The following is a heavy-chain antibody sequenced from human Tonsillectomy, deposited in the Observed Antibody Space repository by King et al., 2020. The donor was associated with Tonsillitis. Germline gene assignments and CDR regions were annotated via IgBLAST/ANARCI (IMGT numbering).Heavy chain of an antibody. J-gene: IGHJ4*02. V-gene: IGHV1-46*01. CDR1: GYTFTDYY. Sequence: VQLVESGAEVKKPGASVKVSCKASGYTFTDYYIQGVRQAPGQGLEWGGIINPTGGSTRYAEKFQGRVTMTGDTSTSTVYMELSSLRSVDTAVYYCARDPDYYVTTEDYWGQGPLVTVSS. D-gene: IGHD3-10*02. CDR3: ARDPDYYVTTEDY. CDR2: INPTGGST.